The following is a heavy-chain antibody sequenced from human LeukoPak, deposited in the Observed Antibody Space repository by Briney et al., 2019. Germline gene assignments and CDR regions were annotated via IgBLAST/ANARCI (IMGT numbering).Heavy chain of an antibody. V-gene: IGHV4-34*01. CDR1: GGSFSGYY. CDR2: INHSGST. J-gene: IGHJ5*02. CDR3: ARDAGYSSSWYASHWFDP. Sequence: SETLSLTCAVYGGSFSGYYWSWIRQPPGKGLEWIGEINHSGSTNYNPSLKSRVTISVDTSKNQFSLKPSSVTAADTAVYYCARDAGYSSSWYASHWFDPWGQGTLVTVSS. D-gene: IGHD6-13*01.